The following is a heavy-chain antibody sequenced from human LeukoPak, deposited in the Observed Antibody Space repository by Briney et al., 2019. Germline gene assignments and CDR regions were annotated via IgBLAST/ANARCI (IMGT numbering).Heavy chain of an antibody. CDR2: IKQDGSEE. CDR3: ARVQLGGSWFFDL. Sequence: GGSLRVSCAASGFTFSGYWMSWVRQAPGTGLEWVANIKQDGSEEYYVDSVRGRLTISRDNAKNSLYLQMNSLRAEDTAVYYCARVQLGGSWFFDLWGRGALVTVSS. J-gene: IGHJ2*01. D-gene: IGHD5-12*01. CDR1: GFTFSGYW. V-gene: IGHV3-7*03.